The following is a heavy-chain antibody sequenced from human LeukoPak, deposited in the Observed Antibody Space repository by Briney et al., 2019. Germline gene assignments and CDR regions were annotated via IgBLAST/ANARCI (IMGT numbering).Heavy chain of an antibody. D-gene: IGHD1-7*01. CDR2: IIPILGIT. CDR3: ARAEVQELPAAGMDV. CDR1: GYTFTSYT. Sequence: SVKVSCKASGYTFTSYTISLVRQAPGQGLEWMGRIIPILGITNYAQKFQGTVSITADKSTSTAYMELSSLRSEDTAVYYCARAEVQELPAAGMDVLGKGTTVTVSS. V-gene: IGHV1-69*02. J-gene: IGHJ6*03.